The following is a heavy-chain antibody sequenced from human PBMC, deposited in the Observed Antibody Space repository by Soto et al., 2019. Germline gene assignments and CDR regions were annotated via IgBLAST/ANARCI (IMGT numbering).Heavy chain of an antibody. J-gene: IGHJ4*02. V-gene: IGHV1-18*01. CDR1: GYTFTSYG. D-gene: IGHD3-10*01. CDR2: INVYNGNT. Sequence: QVQLVQSGAEVKKPGASVKVSCKGSGYTFTSYGISWVRQAPGQGLEWMGWINVYNGNTNYAQKLQGRVTMTTDTSTSTAYLDLRSLRSDDTAVYFCARDTSRGEYDYWGQGTLVTVSS. CDR3: ARDTSRGEYDY.